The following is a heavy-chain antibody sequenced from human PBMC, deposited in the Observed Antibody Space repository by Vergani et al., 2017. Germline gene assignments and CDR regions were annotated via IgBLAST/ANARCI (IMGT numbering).Heavy chain of an antibody. J-gene: IGHJ1*01. CDR2: IRYDGTKR. CDR3: TKAGQYDCDNFHDS. Sequence: QVQLVESGGGVVQPGRSLRLSCIASGFTFRIYGMHWVRQAPGKGLEWVAFIRYDGTKRFYGDSVKGRFTISRDNSQTTVFLQMNSLRADDSAVYYCTKAGQYDCDNFHDSWGQGALVTVAS. D-gene: IGHD3-16*01. CDR1: GFTFRIYG. V-gene: IGHV3-30*02.